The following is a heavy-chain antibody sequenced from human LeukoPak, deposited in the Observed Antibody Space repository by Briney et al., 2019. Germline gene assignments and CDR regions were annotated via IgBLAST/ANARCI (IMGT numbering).Heavy chain of an antibody. CDR3: VRYVVSGSGIYYFDY. Sequence: SETLSLTCTVSGGSISSSSHFWSWLRQPPGKRLEWIASINYSGSTYYNPSLKGRVTISVDTSKNQFSLKLSSVTAADTAVFYCVRYVVSGSGIYYFDYWGQGTLVTVSS. J-gene: IGHJ4*02. CDR2: INYSGST. V-gene: IGHV4-39*01. D-gene: IGHD3-10*01. CDR1: GGSISSSSHF.